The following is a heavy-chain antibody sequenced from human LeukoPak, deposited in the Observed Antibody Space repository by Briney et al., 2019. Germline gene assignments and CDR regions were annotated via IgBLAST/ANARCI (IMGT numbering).Heavy chain of an antibody. J-gene: IGHJ5*02. V-gene: IGHV4-59*01. CDR2: IYYSGIT. CDR3: ARVYPPNCSGGSCYSGWFDP. Sequence: SETLSLTCAVYGGSISNYYWNFIRQPPGKGLEWIGYIYYSGITNYNPSLKSRVTISVDTSKNQFSLKLSSVTAADTAVYYCARVYPPNCSGGSCYSGWFDPWGQGTLVTVSS. CDR1: GGSISNYY. D-gene: IGHD2-15*01.